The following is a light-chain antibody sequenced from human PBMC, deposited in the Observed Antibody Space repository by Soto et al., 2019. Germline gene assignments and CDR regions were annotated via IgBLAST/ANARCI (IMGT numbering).Light chain of an antibody. CDR2: GAS. J-gene: IGKJ5*01. V-gene: IGKV3D-20*02. CDR3: QQRSVWPPSIT. CDR1: QSVTSTY. Sequence: ESVLTQSPGTLSLSPGERATLSCRASQSVTSTYLAWYQQKPGQAPRLLIYGASSRATGIPDRFSGSGSGTDFTLTISSLEPEDFAVYYCQQRSVWPPSITFGQGTRLEIK.